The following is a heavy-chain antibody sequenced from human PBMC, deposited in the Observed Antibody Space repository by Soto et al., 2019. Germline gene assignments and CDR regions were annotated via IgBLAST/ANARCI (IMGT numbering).Heavy chain of an antibody. V-gene: IGHV3-23*01. CDR1: VFTFSNYD. Sequence: EVLLLESGGGLVQPGGSLRLSCSASVFTFSNYDMGWVRQAPGKGLELVSFISGSGSGPYYADSVKGLFTISRDNAENTLYLQMNSLRVEDTAVYYCAKLQSWRALDYWGQGTLVTVSS. J-gene: IGHJ4*02. D-gene: IGHD6-13*01. CDR3: AKLQSWRALDY. CDR2: ISGSGSGP.